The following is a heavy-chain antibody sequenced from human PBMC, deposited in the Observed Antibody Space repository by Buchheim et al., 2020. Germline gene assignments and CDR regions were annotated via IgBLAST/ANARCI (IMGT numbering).Heavy chain of an antibody. J-gene: IGHJ6*02. CDR1: GFTFSSYG. CDR3: AREITVTTFYYYYGMDV. D-gene: IGHD4-17*01. V-gene: IGHV3-33*01. CDR2: IWYDGSNK. Sequence: QVQLVESGGGVVQPGRSLRLSCAASGFTFSSYGMHWVRQAPGKGLEWVAVIWYDGSNKYYADSVKGRFTISRDNSKNTLYLQMNSLRAEDTAVYYCAREITVTTFYYYYGMDVWGQGTT.